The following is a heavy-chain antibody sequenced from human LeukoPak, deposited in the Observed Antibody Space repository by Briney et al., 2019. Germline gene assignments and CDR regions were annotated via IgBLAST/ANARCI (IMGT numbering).Heavy chain of an antibody. CDR2: IYGSGDDT. Sequence: XXVXXXXXXGLEWVSTIYGSGDDTYYADTVKGRFTISRDSSKNTLYLQMSSLRADDTAVYYCAKRGIAEAASFDYWGQGTLVTVSS. V-gene: IGHV3-23*01. D-gene: IGHD6-13*01. CDR3: AKRGIAEAASFDY. J-gene: IGHJ4*02.